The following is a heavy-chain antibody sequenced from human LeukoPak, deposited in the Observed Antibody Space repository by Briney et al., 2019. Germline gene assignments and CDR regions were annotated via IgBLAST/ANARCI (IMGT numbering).Heavy chain of an antibody. CDR3: ARGRWELPY. D-gene: IGHD1-26*01. Sequence: SETLSLTCTVSGGSISPYYWSWIRQPPGEGLEWSGYTYYSGTTDYNPSLKSRVTISVDTSKNQSHLPLNSVTAADTAVYYCARGRWELPYWGQGILVTVSS. CDR1: GGSISPYY. CDR2: TYYSGTT. J-gene: IGHJ4*02. V-gene: IGHV4-59*08.